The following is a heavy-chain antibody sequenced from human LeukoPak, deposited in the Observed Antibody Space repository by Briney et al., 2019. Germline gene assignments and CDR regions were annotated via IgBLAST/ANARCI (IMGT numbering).Heavy chain of an antibody. CDR3: ARGPTVVNDAFDI. J-gene: IGHJ3*02. Sequence: ASVKVSCKASGYTFTSYGVSWVRQAPGQGLEWMGWISTYNADTDYAQKFQGRVTMTTETSTSTAYMELRSLRSDDTAVYYCARGPTVVNDAFDIWGQGTMVTVSS. CDR2: ISTYNADT. V-gene: IGHV1-18*01. D-gene: IGHD4-23*01. CDR1: GYTFTSYG.